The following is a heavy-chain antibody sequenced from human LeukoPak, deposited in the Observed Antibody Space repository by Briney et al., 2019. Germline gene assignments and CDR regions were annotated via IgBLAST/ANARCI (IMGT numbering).Heavy chain of an antibody. CDR1: GGTFSSYA. CDR2: ISAYNCHT. V-gene: IGHV1-18*01. J-gene: IGHJ4*02. Sequence: ASVKVSCKASGGTFSSYAISWVRQAPGRGLEGVGWISAYNCHTNYAQKLQGRDTMTTDTSTSTAYMELRSLRTDDTAVYYCARGSRGSSGLHLDYWGQGTLVTVSS. CDR3: ARGSRGSSGLHLDY. D-gene: IGHD6-19*01.